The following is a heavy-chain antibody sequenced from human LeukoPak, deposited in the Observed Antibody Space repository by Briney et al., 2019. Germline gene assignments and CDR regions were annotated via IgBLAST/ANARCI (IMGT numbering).Heavy chain of an antibody. Sequence: GGCLSLSCAASGFTFTDSPMTWVRPAPGKGLEWVSAISTSDGDTIYTGSVKDRFTISRDNSKNTLYLQMNSLRAEDTAIYYCAKGGSYAPLDYWGQGTLVTVSS. V-gene: IGHV3-23*01. D-gene: IGHD1-26*01. CDR1: GFTFTDSP. CDR2: ISTSDGDT. J-gene: IGHJ4*02. CDR3: AKGGSYAPLDY.